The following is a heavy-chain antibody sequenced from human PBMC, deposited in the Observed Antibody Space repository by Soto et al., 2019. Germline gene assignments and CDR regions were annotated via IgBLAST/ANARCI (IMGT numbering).Heavy chain of an antibody. V-gene: IGHV3-66*01. CDR2: INTNGDT. CDR1: GFTLSFNY. J-gene: IGHJ4*02. Sequence: PGGSLRLSCAASGFTLSFNYMTWVRQAPGKGLEWVSLINTNGDTYYADSVKGRFTMSRDNSKNTLFLQMNSLRAEDTAVYYCAKDKGIVGATPHYWGQGTLVTVSS. CDR3: AKDKGIVGATPHY. D-gene: IGHD1-26*01.